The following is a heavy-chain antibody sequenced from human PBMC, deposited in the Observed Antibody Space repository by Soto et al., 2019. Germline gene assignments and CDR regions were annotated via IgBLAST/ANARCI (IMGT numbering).Heavy chain of an antibody. CDR1: GFSLGTSGVG. Sequence: QITLKESGPTLVKPTQTLTLTCTFYGFSLGTSGVGVGWIRQPPGKALEWLAFIYWDDDKRYSPSLRSRLTTAKDXXNXPXRLTTPNMDPLDTATYYRAHRRSPAAQNWTSGYFDFWGQGTLVTVSS. CDR3: AHRRSPAAQNWTSGYFDF. J-gene: IGHJ4*02. D-gene: IGHD2-2*01. CDR2: IYWDDDK. V-gene: IGHV2-5*02.